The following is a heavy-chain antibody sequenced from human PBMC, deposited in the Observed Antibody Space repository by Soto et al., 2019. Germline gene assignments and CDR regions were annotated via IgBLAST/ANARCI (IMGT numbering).Heavy chain of an antibody. D-gene: IGHD3-22*01. CDR3: GKVLDYYDSSGDQARIDY. J-gene: IGHJ4*02. CDR2: INTGNGNT. Sequence: ASVKVSCKASGITFSTYAIHWVRQAPGQSLEWMGWINTGNGNTRYSQKFQGRVTITRDTSASTAYMELSSLRSEDTAVYYCGKVLDYYDSSGDQARIDYWGQGTLVNVSS. V-gene: IGHV1-3*04. CDR1: GITFSTYA.